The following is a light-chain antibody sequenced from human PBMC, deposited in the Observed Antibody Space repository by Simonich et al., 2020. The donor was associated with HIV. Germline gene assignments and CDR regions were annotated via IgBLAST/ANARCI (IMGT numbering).Light chain of an antibody. CDR2: DVS. Sequence: QSALTQPASVSGSPGQSITISCTGTSSDVGGYNYVSWYQQHPGKAPKLMIYDVSNRPSVVSNRFSGSKSGSTASLTISGLQAEDEADYYCSSYTSSNTLVFGGWTKLTVL. V-gene: IGLV2-14*01. J-gene: IGLJ2*01. CDR3: SSYTSSNTLV. CDR1: SSDVGGYNY.